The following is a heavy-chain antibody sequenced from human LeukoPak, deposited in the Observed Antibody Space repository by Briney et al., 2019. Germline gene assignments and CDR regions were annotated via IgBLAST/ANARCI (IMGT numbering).Heavy chain of an antibody. CDR2: IYTSGST. V-gene: IGHV4-4*08. CDR1: GGSISSYY. D-gene: IGHD5-12*01. CDR3: ARRNGQDIVATFRRRYYFDY. Sequence: SETLSLTCTVSGGSISSYYWSWIRQPPGKGLEWIGYIYTSGSTNYNPSLKSRVTISVDTSKNQFSLKLSSVTAADTAVYYCARRNGQDIVATFRRRYYFDYWGQGTLVTVSS. J-gene: IGHJ4*02.